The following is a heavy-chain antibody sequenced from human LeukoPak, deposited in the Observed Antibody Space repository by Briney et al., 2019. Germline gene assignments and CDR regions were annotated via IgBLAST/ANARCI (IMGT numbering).Heavy chain of an antibody. CDR1: GYTFTSYA. CDR3: ARESWSSPHY. J-gene: IGHJ4*02. D-gene: IGHD1-26*01. V-gene: IGHV1-18*01. Sequence: ASVKVSCKASGYTFTSYAMNWVRQAPGQGLEWMGWISAYNGNTNYAQKLQGRVTMTTDTSTSTAYMELRSLRSDDTAVYYCARESWSSPHYWGQGTLVTVSS. CDR2: ISAYNGNT.